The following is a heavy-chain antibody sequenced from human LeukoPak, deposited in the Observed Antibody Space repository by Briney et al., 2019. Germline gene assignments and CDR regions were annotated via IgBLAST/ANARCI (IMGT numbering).Heavy chain of an antibody. CDR1: GFSLSRSGMC. D-gene: IGHD3-9*01. V-gene: IGHV2-70*17. CDR2: IDWDGDK. J-gene: IGHJ4*02. Sequence: SGPALVKPPQTLTLTCTFSGFSLSRSGMCVSWLRQPPGKALEWLARIDWDGDKFYSTALKSRLIISKDTSRNQVTLIMTNMDPVDTATYYCARTNYLLRYFDYWGQGALVTVSS. CDR3: ARTNYLLRYFDY.